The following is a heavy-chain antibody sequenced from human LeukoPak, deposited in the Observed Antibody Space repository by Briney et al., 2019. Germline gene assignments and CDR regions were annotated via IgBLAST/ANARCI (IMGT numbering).Heavy chain of an antibody. V-gene: IGHV3-66*01. CDR2: IYSGGST. CDR1: GFTVISNY. CDR3: ARDLTSYDYVWDY. D-gene: IGHD3-16*01. Sequence: GGSLRLSCAASGFTVISNYMSWVRQAPGKGLEWVSLIYSGGSTYYADSVKGRFTISRDTSKNTLYLQMNNLRAEDTAVYYCARDLTSYDYVWDYWGQGTLVTVSS. J-gene: IGHJ4*02.